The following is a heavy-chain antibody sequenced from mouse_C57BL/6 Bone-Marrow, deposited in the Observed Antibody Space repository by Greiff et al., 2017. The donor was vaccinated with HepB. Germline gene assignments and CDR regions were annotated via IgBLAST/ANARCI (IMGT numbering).Heavy chain of an antibody. CDR3: ARCQLTGPYYAMDY. V-gene: IGHV1-53*01. CDR1: GYTFTSYW. Sequence: QVQLQQPGTELVKPGASVKLSCKASGYTFTSYWMHWVKQRPGQGLEWIGNINPSNGGTNYNEKFKSKATLTVDKSSSTAYMERNSLTSEDSAVYYCARCQLTGPYYAMDYWGQGTSVTVSS. J-gene: IGHJ4*01. CDR2: INPSNGGT. D-gene: IGHD4-1*01.